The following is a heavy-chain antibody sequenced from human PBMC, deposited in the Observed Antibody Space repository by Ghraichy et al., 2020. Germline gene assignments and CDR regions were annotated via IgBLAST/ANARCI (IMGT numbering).Heavy chain of an antibody. D-gene: IGHD3-9*01. J-gene: IGHJ4*02. CDR1: GFTFSSYA. CDR3: ANLYYDILMGYFDY. V-gene: IGHV3-23*01. Sequence: GGSLRLSCAASGFTFSSYAMSWVRQAPGKGLEWVSAISGSGGSTYYADSVKGRFTISRDNSKNTLYLQMNSLRAEDTAVYYCANLYYDILMGYFDYWGQGTLVTVSS. CDR2: ISGSGGST.